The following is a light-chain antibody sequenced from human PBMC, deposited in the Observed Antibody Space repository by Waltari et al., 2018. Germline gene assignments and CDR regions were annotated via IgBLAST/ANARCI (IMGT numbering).Light chain of an antibody. CDR1: QGISND. J-gene: IGKJ1*01. CDR3: LQDYIYPWT. V-gene: IGKV1-6*01. Sequence: AIQMTQSPSPPSASAGDRVTTTCRASQGISNDLGWYQKKPGKAPKLLIYAPSSLPSGAPSRFSGTGSGTDFTLTISSLQPEDFATYYCLQDYIYPWTFGQGTKVEIK. CDR2: APS.